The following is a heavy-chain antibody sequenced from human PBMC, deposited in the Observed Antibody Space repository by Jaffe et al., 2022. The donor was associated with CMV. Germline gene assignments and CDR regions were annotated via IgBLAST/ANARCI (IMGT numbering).Heavy chain of an antibody. CDR3: ARACAYSSGWPCMDV. CDR1: GFTVSRNY. Sequence: EVQLEESGGGLIQPGGSLRLSCAASGFTVSRNYMSWVRQAPGKGLEWVSVIYTGGSIYYADSVKGRFTISRDNSKNTLYLQMNSLRAEDTAVYYCARACAYSSGWPCMDVWGKGTTVTVSS. V-gene: IGHV3-53*01. CDR2: IYTGGSI. D-gene: IGHD6-19*01. J-gene: IGHJ6*03.